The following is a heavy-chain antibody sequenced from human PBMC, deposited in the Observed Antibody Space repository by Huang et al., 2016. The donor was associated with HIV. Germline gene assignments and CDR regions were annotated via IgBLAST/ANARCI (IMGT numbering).Heavy chain of an antibody. CDR3: ARGFGINYNHEAFDV. J-gene: IGHJ3*01. D-gene: IGHD3-10*01. CDR2: MNPKSGNV. V-gene: IGHV1-8*01. Sequence: QIQLAQSGAEVKKPGASVKVSCKASGYTFTNYDINWVRQASGQGLERLGWMNPKSGNVGYTKKFQGRVAILRNSSINTSYLEVTSLTSEDTAVYYCARGFGINYNHEAFDVWGQGTMVTVSS. CDR1: GYTFTNYD.